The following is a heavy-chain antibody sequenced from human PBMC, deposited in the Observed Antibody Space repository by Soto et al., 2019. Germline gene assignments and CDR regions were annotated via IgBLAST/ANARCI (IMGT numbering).Heavy chain of an antibody. Sequence: GGSLRLSCSASGFTFSIYAMHWVRQAPGKGLEYVSSISTNGGSTDYADSVKGRFTISRDNSKNTVYLQMSSLRVEDTAVYYCVKGEYYYDSSGYYPFDYWGQGQWSPSPQ. J-gene: IGHJ4*02. CDR1: GFTFSIYA. V-gene: IGHV3-64D*06. CDR2: ISTNGGST. D-gene: IGHD3-22*01. CDR3: VKGEYYYDSSGYYPFDY.